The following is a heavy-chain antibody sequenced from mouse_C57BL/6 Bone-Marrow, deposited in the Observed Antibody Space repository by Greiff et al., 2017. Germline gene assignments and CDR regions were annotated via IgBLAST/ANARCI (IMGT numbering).Heavy chain of an antibody. Sequence: QVQLQQPGAELVKPGASVKMSCKASGYTFTSYWITWVKQRPGQGLEWIGDIYPGSGSTNYNEKFKSKATLTVDTSSSTAYMQLSSLTSEDSAVYYCARFHDGPQAWFAYWGQGTLVTVSA. V-gene: IGHV1-55*01. CDR1: GYTFTSYW. J-gene: IGHJ3*01. CDR2: IYPGSGST. CDR3: ARFHDGPQAWFAY. D-gene: IGHD2-3*01.